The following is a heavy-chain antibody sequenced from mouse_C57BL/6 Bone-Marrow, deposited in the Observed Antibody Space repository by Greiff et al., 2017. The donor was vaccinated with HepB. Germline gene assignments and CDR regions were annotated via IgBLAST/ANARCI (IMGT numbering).Heavy chain of an antibody. V-gene: IGHV7-3*01. CDR3: ARGGYDPFAY. CDR2: IRNKANGYTT. D-gene: IGHD2-2*01. J-gene: IGHJ3*01. Sequence: EVMLVESGGGLVQPGGSLSLSCAASGFTFTDYYMSWVRQPPGKALEWLGFIRNKANGYTTEYSASVKGRFTISRDNSQSILYLQMNALRAEDSATYYCARGGYDPFAYWGQGTLVTVSA. CDR1: GFTFTDYY.